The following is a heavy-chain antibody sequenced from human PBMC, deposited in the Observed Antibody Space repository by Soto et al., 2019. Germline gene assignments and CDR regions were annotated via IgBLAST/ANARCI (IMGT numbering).Heavy chain of an antibody. CDR1: GYTFTSYA. CDR2: INAGNGNT. J-gene: IGHJ4*02. CDR3: ARDRGWLPPCIDY. D-gene: IGHD5-12*01. Sequence: QVQLVQSGAEVKKPGASVKVSCKASGYTFTSYAMHWVRQAPGQRLEWMGWINAGNGNTKYSQKFQGRVTITRDTSASTAYLELSSLRSEDTAVYYCARDRGWLPPCIDYWGQGTLVTVSS. V-gene: IGHV1-3*01.